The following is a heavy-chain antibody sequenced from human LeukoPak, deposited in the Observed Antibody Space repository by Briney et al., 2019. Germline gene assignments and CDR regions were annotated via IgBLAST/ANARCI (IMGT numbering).Heavy chain of an antibody. CDR2: VSHDGSTK. CDR3: AKEPTSYSSGWYFQD. D-gene: IGHD6-25*01. J-gene: IGHJ1*01. CDR1: GFTFSDYG. V-gene: IGHV3-30*18. Sequence: PGGSLRLSCAASGFTFSDYGMQWVRQAPGKGLEWVEVVSHDGSTKFYADSVKGRFTISRDNSKNTVDLQMYSLRDEDTAVYYCAKEPTSYSSGWYFQDWGQGTLVTVSS.